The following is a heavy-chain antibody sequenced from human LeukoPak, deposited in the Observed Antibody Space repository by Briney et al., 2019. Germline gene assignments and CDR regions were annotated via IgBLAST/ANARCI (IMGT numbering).Heavy chain of an antibody. D-gene: IGHD5-18*01. Sequence: SGGSLRLSCAASGFTFSSHGMHWVRQAPGKGLEWVAVIWPDGSIKYYAESAKGRFTISRDNSKSTLYLQMNSLRAEDTAVYYCARAIDSYGFYDSWGQGTLVAVSS. V-gene: IGHV3-33*01. CDR2: IWPDGSIK. CDR3: ARAIDSYGFYDS. J-gene: IGHJ4*02. CDR1: GFTFSSHG.